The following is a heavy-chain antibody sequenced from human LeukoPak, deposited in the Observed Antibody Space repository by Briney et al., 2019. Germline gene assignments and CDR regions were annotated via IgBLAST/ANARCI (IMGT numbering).Heavy chain of an antibody. J-gene: IGHJ4*02. CDR3: ARGTGIAQQNLYYFDY. CDR2: INHSGST. CDR1: GGSISSSSYY. V-gene: IGHV4-39*07. D-gene: IGHD2-21*01. Sequence: SETLSLTCTVSGGSISSSSYYWSWIRQPPGKGLEWIGEINHSGSTSYKPSLKSRVTISLDASKNQFSLKLSSVTAADTAVYYCARGTGIAQQNLYYFDYWGQGTLVTVSS.